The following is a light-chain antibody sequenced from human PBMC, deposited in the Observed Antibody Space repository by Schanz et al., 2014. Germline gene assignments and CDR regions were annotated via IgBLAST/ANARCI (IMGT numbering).Light chain of an antibody. CDR2: GAS. Sequence: EIVLTQSPGTLSLSPGERATLSCRASQSVRSTYLAWYQQRPAQAPRLLIYGASSSATGIPDRFSGSGSGTDFTLTISRLEPEDFAVYYCQQYAESPRYTFGQGTKLEIK. V-gene: IGKV3-20*01. J-gene: IGKJ2*01. CDR3: QQYAESPRYT. CDR1: QSVRSTY.